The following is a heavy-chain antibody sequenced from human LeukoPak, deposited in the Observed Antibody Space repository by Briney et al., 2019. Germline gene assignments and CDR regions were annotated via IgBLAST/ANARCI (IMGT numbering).Heavy chain of an antibody. CDR3: ARDWYNWNDLHRGMDV. J-gene: IGHJ6*02. CDR2: INPNSGGT. V-gene: IGHV1-2*02. CDR1: GYTSTGYY. Sequence: ASVKVSCKAPGYTSTGYYMHWVRQAPGQGLEWMGWINPNSGGTNYAQKFQGRVTMTRDTSISTAYMELSRLRSDDTAVYYCARDWYNWNDLHRGMDVWGQGTTVTVSS. D-gene: IGHD1-1*01.